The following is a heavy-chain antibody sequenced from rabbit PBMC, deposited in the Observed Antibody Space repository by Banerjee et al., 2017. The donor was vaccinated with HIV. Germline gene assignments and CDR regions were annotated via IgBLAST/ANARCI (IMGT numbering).Heavy chain of an antibody. D-gene: IGHD2-1*01. Sequence: QQQLEESGGGLVKPGGTLTLTCTASGFSFSSGYDMFWVRQAPGEGLEYIGFIDPDSGSAYYASWAKGRFTISKTSSTTVTLQLTSLTAADTATYFCARAGDEYGEWDLWGPGTLVTVS. CDR2: IDPDSGSA. V-gene: IGHV1S45*01. CDR3: ARAGDEYGEWDL. J-gene: IGHJ4*01. CDR1: GFSFSSGYD.